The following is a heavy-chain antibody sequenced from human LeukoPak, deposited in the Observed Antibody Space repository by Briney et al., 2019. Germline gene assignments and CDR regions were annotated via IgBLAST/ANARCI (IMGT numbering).Heavy chain of an antibody. CDR2: IIPIFGTA. CDR3: ARGYGDYEELDY. CDR1: GGTFSSYA. V-gene: IGHV1-69*05. D-gene: IGHD4-17*01. Sequence: SVKVSCKASGGTFSSYAISWVRQAPGQGLEWMGRIIPIFGTANYAQKFQGRVTITTDESTSTAYMELSSLGSEDTAVYYCARGYGDYEELDYWGQGTLVTVSS. J-gene: IGHJ4*02.